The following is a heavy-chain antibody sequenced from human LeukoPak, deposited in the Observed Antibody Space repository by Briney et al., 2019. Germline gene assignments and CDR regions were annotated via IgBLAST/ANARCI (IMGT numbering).Heavy chain of an antibody. D-gene: IGHD3-10*01. J-gene: IGHJ4*02. CDR2: IYSGGTA. CDR1: GFTVNRNY. Sequence: GGSLRLSCAASGFTVNRNYMIWVRQAPGKGLECVSVIYSGGTAWYADSVKGRFTISRDTNTLYLQMNSLRAEDTAVYYCARKSDSLLVREGDCWGQGTLVTVSS. CDR3: ARKSDSLLVREGDC. V-gene: IGHV3-66*01.